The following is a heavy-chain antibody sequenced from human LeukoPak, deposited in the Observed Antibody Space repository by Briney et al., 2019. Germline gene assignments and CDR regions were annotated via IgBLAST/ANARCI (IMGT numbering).Heavy chain of an antibody. CDR1: GFTFDDYA. V-gene: IGHV3-9*01. D-gene: IGHD6-19*01. J-gene: IGHJ6*02. CDR2: ISWNSGSI. Sequence: GGSLRLSCAASGFTFDDYAMHWVRQAPGKGLEWVSGISWNSGSIGYADSVKGRSTISRDNAKNSLYLQMNSLRAEDTALYYCAKDVGSGWYPGFVGMGVWGQGTTVTVSS. CDR3: AKDVGSGWYPGFVGMGV.